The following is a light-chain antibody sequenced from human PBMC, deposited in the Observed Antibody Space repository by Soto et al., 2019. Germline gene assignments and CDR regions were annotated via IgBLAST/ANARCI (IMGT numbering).Light chain of an antibody. CDR1: SSDVGGYYY. V-gene: IGLV2-11*01. CDR3: CSYAGSYTVV. Sequence: QSVLTQPRSVSGSPGQSVTISCTGTSSDVGGYYYVSWYQQHPGKAPKLMIYDVSKRPSGVPDRFSGSKSGNTASLTISGLXXEDEADYYCCSYAGSYTVVFGGGTKLTV. CDR2: DVS. J-gene: IGLJ2*01.